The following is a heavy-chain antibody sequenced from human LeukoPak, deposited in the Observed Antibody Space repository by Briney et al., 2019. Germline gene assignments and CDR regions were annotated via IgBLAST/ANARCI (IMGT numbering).Heavy chain of an antibody. CDR1: GFTFSSYS. Sequence: IPGGSLRLSCAASGFTFSSYSINWVRQAPGKGLEWVSSISSGSSYIYYADSVKGRFTISRDNSKNTLYLQMNSLRAEDTAVYYCAKRKSSGWYRFGDYYYYYMDVWGKGTTVTVSS. J-gene: IGHJ6*03. CDR2: ISSGSSYI. CDR3: AKRKSSGWYRFGDYYYYYMDV. V-gene: IGHV3-21*01. D-gene: IGHD6-19*01.